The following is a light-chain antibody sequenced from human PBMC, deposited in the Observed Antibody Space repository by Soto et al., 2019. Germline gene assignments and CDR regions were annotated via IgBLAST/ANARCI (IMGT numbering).Light chain of an antibody. CDR1: QNVYTY. CDR2: AAA. V-gene: IGKV1-39*01. J-gene: IGKJ3*01. CDR3: QQSYGTLT. Sequence: DIPMTQSPSSLSASVGDRVTITCRASQNVYTYLNWYQQKPGTAPTLLIYAAANLQSGVPSRFSGSGSGTDFTLTISSLQAEDFATYYVQQSYGTLTFGPWTKGDIK.